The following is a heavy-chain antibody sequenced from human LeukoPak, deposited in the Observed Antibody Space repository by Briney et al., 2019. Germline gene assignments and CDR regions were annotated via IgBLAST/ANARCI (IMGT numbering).Heavy chain of an antibody. CDR2: ISAYNGNT. V-gene: IGHV1-18*01. CDR1: GYTFTSYG. Sequence: GASVKVSRKASGYTFTSYGISWVRQAPGQGLEWMGWISAYNGNTNYAQKLQGRVTMTTDTSTSTAYVELRSLRSDDTAVYYCARDGHSQDYYDSSGQNWFDPWGQGTLVTVSS. J-gene: IGHJ5*02. D-gene: IGHD3-22*01. CDR3: ARDGHSQDYYDSSGQNWFDP.